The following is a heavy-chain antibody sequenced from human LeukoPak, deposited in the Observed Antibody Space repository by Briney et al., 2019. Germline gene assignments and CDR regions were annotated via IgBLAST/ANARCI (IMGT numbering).Heavy chain of an antibody. CDR1: GFTFSSYA. CDR2: ISYDGSNK. CDR3: ERDKAVVVVAATGGYFDY. D-gene: IGHD2-15*01. V-gene: IGHV3-30*04. J-gene: IGHJ4*02. Sequence: PGRSLRLSCAASGFTFSSYAMHWVRQAPGKGLEWVAVISYDGSNKYYADSVKGRFTISRDNSKNTLYLQMNSLRAEDTAVYYCERDKAVVVVAATGGYFDYWGQGTLVTVSS.